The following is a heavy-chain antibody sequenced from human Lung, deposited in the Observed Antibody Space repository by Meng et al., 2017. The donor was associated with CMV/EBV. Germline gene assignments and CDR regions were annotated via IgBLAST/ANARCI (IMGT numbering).Heavy chain of an antibody. CDR2: INPSGGST. J-gene: IGHJ4*02. CDR3: ARDRERGYSYGIIDY. Sequence: SVKVSXKASGYTFTSYYMHWVRQAPGQGLEWMGIINPSGGSTSYAQKFQGRVTMTRDTSTSTVYMELSSLRSEDTAVYYCARDRERGYSYGIIDYWGQGTXVTVSS. D-gene: IGHD5-18*01. V-gene: IGHV1-46*01. CDR1: GYTFTSYY.